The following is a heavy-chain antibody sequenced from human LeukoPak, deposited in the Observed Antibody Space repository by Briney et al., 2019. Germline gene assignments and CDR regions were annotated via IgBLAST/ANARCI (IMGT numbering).Heavy chain of an antibody. CDR3: ARDRSTYYFDY. J-gene: IGHJ4*02. D-gene: IGHD6-6*01. CDR2: ISSSGTTM. CDR1: GFTFSSYE. Sequence: AGGSLRLSCAASGFTFSSYEMNWVRQAPGKGLEWVSYISSSGTTMYYADSVKGRFTISRDNAKNSLDLQMNSLRAEDTAVYYCARDRSTYYFDYWGQGTVVTVSS. V-gene: IGHV3-48*03.